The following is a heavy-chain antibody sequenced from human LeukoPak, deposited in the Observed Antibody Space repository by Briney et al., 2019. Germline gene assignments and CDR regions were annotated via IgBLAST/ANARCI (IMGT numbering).Heavy chain of an antibody. J-gene: IGHJ5*02. CDR1: GGSIRNDY. CDR2: INYSGST. CDR3: ARHRPGERRSDP. D-gene: IGHD3-16*01. V-gene: IGHV4-59*08. Sequence: PSETLSLTCAVSGGSIRNDYWSWIRQPPGKGLEWIAYINYSGSTNYNPSLESRVTISVDTSKNLFSLKFTSVTAADTAVYYCARHRPGERRSDPWGQGTLVTVSS.